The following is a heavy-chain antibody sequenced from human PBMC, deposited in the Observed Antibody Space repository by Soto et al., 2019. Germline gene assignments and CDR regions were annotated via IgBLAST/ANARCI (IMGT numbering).Heavy chain of an antibody. CDR2: INPNSGGT. CDR1: GYTFTGYY. J-gene: IGHJ6*02. D-gene: IGHD2-15*01. Sequence: ASVKVSCKASGYTFTGYYMHWVRQAPGQGLEWMGWINPNSGGTNYAQKFQGWVTMTRDTSISTAYMELSRLRSDDTAVYYCARAVAATGYYYGMDVWGQGTTVTVSS. V-gene: IGHV1-2*04. CDR3: ARAVAATGYYYGMDV.